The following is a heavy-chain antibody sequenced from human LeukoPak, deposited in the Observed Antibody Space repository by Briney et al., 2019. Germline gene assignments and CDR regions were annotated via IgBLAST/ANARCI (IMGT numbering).Heavy chain of an antibody. CDR3: ARELTIFGVVMDWFDP. CDR2: IYHSGST. Sequence: PSETLSLTCTVSGGSISSGGYYWSWIRQPPGKGLEWIGYIYHSGSTYYNPSLKSRVTISVDRSKNQFSLKLSSVTAADTAVYYCARELTIFGVVMDWFDPWGQGTLVTVSS. J-gene: IGHJ5*02. CDR1: GGSISSGGYY. V-gene: IGHV4-30-2*01. D-gene: IGHD3-3*01.